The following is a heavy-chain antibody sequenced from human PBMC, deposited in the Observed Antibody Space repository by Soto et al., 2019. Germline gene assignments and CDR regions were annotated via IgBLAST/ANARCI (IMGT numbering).Heavy chain of an antibody. J-gene: IGHJ5*02. CDR1: GGSISSSSYY. CDR2: IYYSGST. Sequence: SETLSLTXTVSGGSISSSSYYWGWIRQPPGKGLEWIGSIYYSGSTYYNPSLKSRVTISVDTSKNQFSLKLSSVTAADTAVYYCARLEISSRAGGFDPWGQGTLVTVSS. D-gene: IGHD6-13*01. V-gene: IGHV4-39*01. CDR3: ARLEISSRAGGFDP.